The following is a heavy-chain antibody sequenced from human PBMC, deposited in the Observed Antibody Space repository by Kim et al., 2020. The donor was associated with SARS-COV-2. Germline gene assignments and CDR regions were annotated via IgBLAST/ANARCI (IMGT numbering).Heavy chain of an antibody. CDR1: GGTFSSYA. CDR2: IIPIFGTA. D-gene: IGHD1-26*01. Sequence: SVKVSCKASGGTFSSYAISWVRQAPGQGLEWMGGIIPIFGTANYAQKFQGRVTITADESTSTAYMELSSLRSEDTAVYYCARGYLVGSGELPAEGMYYGMDVWGQGTTVTVSS. CDR3: ARGYLVGSGELPAEGMYYGMDV. J-gene: IGHJ6*02. V-gene: IGHV1-69*13.